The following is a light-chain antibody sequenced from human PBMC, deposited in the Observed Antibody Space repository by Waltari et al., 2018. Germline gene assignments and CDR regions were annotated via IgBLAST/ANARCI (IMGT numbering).Light chain of an antibody. CDR3: QQYYSTPRT. CDR2: WAS. Sequence: IVMTQSPDSLAVSLGERATINCKSSQSVLYSSNHKNYLAWYQQKPGQPPKLLIYWASTRESGVPDRFSGSGSGTDFTLTISSLQAEDVAVYYCQQYYSTPRTFGQGTKVEIK. J-gene: IGKJ1*01. CDR1: QSVLYSSNHKNY. V-gene: IGKV4-1*01.